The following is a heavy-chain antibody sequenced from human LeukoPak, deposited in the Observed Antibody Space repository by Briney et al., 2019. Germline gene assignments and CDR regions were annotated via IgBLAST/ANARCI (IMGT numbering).Heavy chain of an antibody. CDR3: ARDGGTYYEDWFDP. Sequence: ASVKVSCKASGYTFSSYGINWVRQAPGQGLEWMEWISGYNGNTNYAQKLQGRVNMTTDTSTSTVYMELRSLRSDDTAVYYCARDGGTYYEDWFDPWGQGTLVTVSS. V-gene: IGHV1-18*01. J-gene: IGHJ5*02. D-gene: IGHD1-26*01. CDR1: GYTFSSYG. CDR2: ISGYNGNT.